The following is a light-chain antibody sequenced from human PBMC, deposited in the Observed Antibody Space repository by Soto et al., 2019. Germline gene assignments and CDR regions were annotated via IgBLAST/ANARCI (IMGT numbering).Light chain of an antibody. CDR3: GAWDTSLSAYVV. Sequence: QSALTQPASVSGSPEQSITISCTGPGSDVGSFDLVSWYQQHPGKAPKLIIFDSNKRPSGIPDRFSGSTSGTSAVLAITGLQTGDEAYYYCGAWDTSLSAYVVFGGGTQLTVL. CDR1: GSDVGSFDL. V-gene: IGLV2-14*02. CDR2: DSN. J-gene: IGLJ2*01.